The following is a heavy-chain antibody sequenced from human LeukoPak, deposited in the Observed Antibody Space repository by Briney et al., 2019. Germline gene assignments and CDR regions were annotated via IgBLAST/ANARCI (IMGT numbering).Heavy chain of an antibody. Sequence: SETLSLTCTVSGGSISSYYWSWIRQPPGKGLEWIGYIYYSGSTNYNHSRKSGVTISVDTSKNQFSLKLSSVTAADSAVYYCARVFQYYYDSSGYYYNWFDPWGQGTLVTVSS. CDR3: ARVFQYYYDSSGYYYNWFDP. CDR1: GGSISSYY. J-gene: IGHJ5*02. CDR2: IYYSGST. V-gene: IGHV4-59*01. D-gene: IGHD3-22*01.